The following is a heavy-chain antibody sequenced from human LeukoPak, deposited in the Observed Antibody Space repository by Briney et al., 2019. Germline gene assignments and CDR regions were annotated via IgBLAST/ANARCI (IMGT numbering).Heavy chain of an antibody. D-gene: IGHD1-26*01. V-gene: IGHV3-33*01. J-gene: IGHJ3*01. Sequence: GTSLRLSCGASGFTLSRHGMHWVRQAPGKGLEWVAVIWYDGSKTYYADSVKGRFTISRDNSKNTLYLQMNSLSAEDTAVYYCVRLSTFKVGSTAYDAFDLWGQGTMVTVSS. CDR3: VRLSTFKVGSTAYDAFDL. CDR1: GFTLSRHG. CDR2: IWYDGSKT.